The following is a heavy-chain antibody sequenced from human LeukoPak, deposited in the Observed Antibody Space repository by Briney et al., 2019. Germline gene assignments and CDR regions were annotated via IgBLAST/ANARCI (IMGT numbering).Heavy chain of an antibody. CDR1: GFSFSSFG. Sequence: GGSLRLSCATSGFSFSSFGMHWVRQAPGKGLEWVAYIHSDVNTKYYADSVKGRFTISRDNSKNTLRLQMNSLRSADTAVYYCGYFGSGSSYTPDSWGQGTLVTVSS. CDR3: GYFGSGSSYTPDS. J-gene: IGHJ5*01. CDR2: IHSDVNTK. V-gene: IGHV3-30*02. D-gene: IGHD3-10*01.